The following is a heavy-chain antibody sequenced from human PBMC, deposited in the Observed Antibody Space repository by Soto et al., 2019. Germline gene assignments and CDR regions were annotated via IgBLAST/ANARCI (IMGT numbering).Heavy chain of an antibody. D-gene: IGHD3-3*01. V-gene: IGHV3-11*06. CDR1: GFTFSDYY. CDR3: ARDMAAILEWLSTTLGVSYYGMDV. Sequence: QVQLVESGGGLVKPGGSLRLSCAASGFTFSDYYMSWIRQAPGKGLEWVSYISSSSSYTNYADSVKGRFTISRDNAKNSLYLQMNSLRAEDTAVYYCARDMAAILEWLSTTLGVSYYGMDVWGQGTTVTVSS. J-gene: IGHJ6*02. CDR2: ISSSSSYT.